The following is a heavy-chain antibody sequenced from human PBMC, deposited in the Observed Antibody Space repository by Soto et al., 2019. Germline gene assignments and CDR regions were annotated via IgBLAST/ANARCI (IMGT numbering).Heavy chain of an antibody. CDR2: VISASGSV. V-gene: IGHV1-69*06. Sequence: QAQLVQSGAEVKKPGSSVKVSCKASGGIFSSFPTSWVRQVPGQGLEWMGGVISASGSVTYAPKFQGRVTMAAVNSAGIGYMALTSLTSEDTAIYYCARVGSRDAYNYVLDQWGPGTMVTVSS. CDR1: GGIFSSFP. D-gene: IGHD5-18*01. CDR3: ARVGSRDAYNYVLDQ. J-gene: IGHJ1*01.